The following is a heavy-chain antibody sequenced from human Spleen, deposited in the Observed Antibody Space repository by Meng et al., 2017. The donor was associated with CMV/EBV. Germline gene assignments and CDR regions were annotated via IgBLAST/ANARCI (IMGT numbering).Heavy chain of an antibody. CDR1: GGSVSSYY. CDR2: IYYSGST. CDR3: ARAPTPYSSSFDY. J-gene: IGHJ4*02. Sequence: SETLSLTCAVSGGSVSSYYWSWIRQPPGKGLEWIGHIYYSGSTNYSPSLKSRVAISVDTSKNQFSLKLSSVTAADTAVYYCARAPTPYSSSFDYWGQGTLVTVSS. V-gene: IGHV4-59*08. D-gene: IGHD6-6*01.